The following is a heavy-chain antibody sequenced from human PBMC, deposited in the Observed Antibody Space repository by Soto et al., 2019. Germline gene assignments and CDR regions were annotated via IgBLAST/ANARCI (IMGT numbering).Heavy chain of an antibody. CDR2: IYHSGST. Sequence: SETLSLTCTVSGGSISSYYWSWIRQPPGKGLEWIGYIYHSGSTNYNPSLKSRVTMAVDTSKNQFSLKLSSVTAADTAVYYCARDPARGSNEFDYWGRGTPVTVSS. D-gene: IGHD2-8*01. CDR1: GGSISSYY. J-gene: IGHJ4*02. CDR3: ARDPARGSNEFDY. V-gene: IGHV4-59*01.